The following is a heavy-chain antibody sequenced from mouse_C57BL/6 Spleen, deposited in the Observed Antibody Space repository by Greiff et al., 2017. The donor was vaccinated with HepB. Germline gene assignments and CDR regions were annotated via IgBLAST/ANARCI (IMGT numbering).Heavy chain of an antibody. Sequence: EVQLVESGGGLVKPGGSLKLSCAASGFTFSSYDMYWVSQTPEKRLEWVATISDGGSYTYYPDNVKGRFTISRDNAKNKLDLQMSHLKSEDTAMYYGSRYRDNSMYYWGQGTSVTVSS. CDR1: GFTFSSYD. V-gene: IGHV5-4*01. CDR2: ISDGGSYT. J-gene: IGHJ4*01. CDR3: SRYRDNSMYY. D-gene: IGHD3-3*01.